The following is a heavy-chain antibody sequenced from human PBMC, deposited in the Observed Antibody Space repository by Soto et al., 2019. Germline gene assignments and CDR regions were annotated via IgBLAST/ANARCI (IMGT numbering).Heavy chain of an antibody. V-gene: IGHV1-46*01. CDR2: INPSGGST. CDR1: GYTFTSYY. J-gene: IGHJ6*02. CDR3: ASPGTLDYYYYGMDV. D-gene: IGHD3-3*02. Sequence: ASVKVSCKASGYTFTSYYMHWVRQAPGQGLEWMGIINPSGGSTSYAQKFQGRVTMTRDTSTSTVYMELSSLRSEDTAVYYCASPGTLDYYYYGMDVWGQGTTVTVSS.